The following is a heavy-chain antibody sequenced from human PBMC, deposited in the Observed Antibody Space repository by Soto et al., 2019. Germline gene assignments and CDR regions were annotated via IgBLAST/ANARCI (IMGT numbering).Heavy chain of an antibody. Sequence: GGSLRLSCAASGFSFSNYGMHWVRQAPGKGLEWVALIWFDGSDKYYADSVKGRFTMSRDNSKNTVYLQMNSLRAEDTAMYYCARLYCSSPSCYSVGAFEIRGQGTMVTVSS. V-gene: IGHV3-33*01. J-gene: IGHJ3*02. CDR1: GFSFSNYG. CDR2: IWFDGSDK. D-gene: IGHD2-2*01. CDR3: ARLYCSSPSCYSVGAFEI.